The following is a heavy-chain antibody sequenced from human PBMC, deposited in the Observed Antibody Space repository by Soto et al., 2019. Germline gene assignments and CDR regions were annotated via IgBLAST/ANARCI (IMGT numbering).Heavy chain of an antibody. V-gene: IGHV1-69*06. CDR2: IIPIFGTA. CDR3: ARGGFSGSYFAY. CDR1: EDTFRNYA. J-gene: IGHJ4*02. Sequence: QVELVQSGAEVKKPGSSVKVSCQASEDTFRNYAISWVRQAPGQGLEWMGGIIPIFGTANYAQKFQGRVTITADTSANTVYLELSSLRSEDTAVYYCARGGFSGSYFAYWGQGTLVTVSS. D-gene: IGHD1-26*01.